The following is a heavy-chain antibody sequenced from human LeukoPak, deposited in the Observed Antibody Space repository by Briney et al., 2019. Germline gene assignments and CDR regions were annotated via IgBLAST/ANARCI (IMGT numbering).Heavy chain of an antibody. D-gene: IGHD6-13*01. V-gene: IGHV3-23*01. J-gene: IGHJ4*02. CDR2: ISASGDVT. CDR3: AKTGTPWYYFDY. Sequence: GGSLRLSCAASEFTFSKFPMGWVRQAPGRGLEWVSAISASGDVTFHADSVKGRFTISRDNSKNTLYLQMNSLRAEDTAVYYCAKTGTPWYYFDYWGQGTLVTVSS. CDR1: EFTFSKFP.